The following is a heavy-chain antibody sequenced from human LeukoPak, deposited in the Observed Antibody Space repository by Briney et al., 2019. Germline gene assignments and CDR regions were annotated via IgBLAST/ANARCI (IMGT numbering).Heavy chain of an antibody. CDR3: AREVSGSSYFDY. V-gene: IGHV3-74*01. CDR2: INNDGSST. J-gene: IGHJ4*02. CDR1: GFTFSSCW. D-gene: IGHD1-26*01. Sequence: PGGSLRLSCAASGFTFSSCWMHWVRQAPGKGLVWVSRINNDGSSTSYADSVKGRFTISRDNAKNTLYLQMNSLRAEDTAVYYCAREVSGSSYFDYWGQGTLVTVSS.